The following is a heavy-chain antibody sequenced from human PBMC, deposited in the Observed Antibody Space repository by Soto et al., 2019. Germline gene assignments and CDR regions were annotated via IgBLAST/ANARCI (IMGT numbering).Heavy chain of an antibody. V-gene: IGHV4-30-4*01. CDR2: IYYSGST. CDR1: GGSISSGDYY. Sequence: QVQLQESGPGLVKPSQTLSLTCTVSGGSISSGDYYWSWIRQPPGKGLGWIGYIYYSGSTYYNQSLKSRVTITVETSKNQCSLKLSSVTAADTAVYYCARVGGFGATTIDYWGQGTLVTVSS. J-gene: IGHJ4*02. CDR3: ARVGGFGATTIDY. D-gene: IGHD3-10*01.